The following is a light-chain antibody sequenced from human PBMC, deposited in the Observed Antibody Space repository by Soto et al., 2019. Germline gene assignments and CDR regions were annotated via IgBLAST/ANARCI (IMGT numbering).Light chain of an antibody. V-gene: IGKV1-9*01. J-gene: IGKJ1*01. CDR3: LQDYGDSWT. CDR2: AAS. Sequence: DIQLTQSPSFLSASVGDRVTITCRASQGISSYLAWYQKKPGKAPKLLMYAASTLQSGVPSRFSGSGSGTEFTLTISSLQPEDFATYYCLQDYGDSWTFGQGTKVDIK. CDR1: QGISSY.